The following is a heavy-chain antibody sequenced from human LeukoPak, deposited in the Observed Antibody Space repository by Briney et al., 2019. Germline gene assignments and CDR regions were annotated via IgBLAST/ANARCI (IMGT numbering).Heavy chain of an antibody. CDR2: IYPGDSDT. J-gene: IGHJ4*02. CDR1: GYSFTSYW. CDR3: VSTVYGFGSYYGSGSYYNY. Sequence: GESLKISCKGSGYSFTSYWIGWVRQMPGKGLEWMGIIYPGDSDTRYSPSFQGQVTISADKSISTAYLQWSSLKASDTAMYYCVSTVYGFGSYYGSGSYYNYWGQGTLVTVSS. V-gene: IGHV5-51*01. D-gene: IGHD3-10*01.